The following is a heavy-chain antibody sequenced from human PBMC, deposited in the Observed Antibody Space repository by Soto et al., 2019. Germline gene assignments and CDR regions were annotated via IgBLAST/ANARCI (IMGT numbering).Heavy chain of an antibody. J-gene: IGHJ6*03. V-gene: IGHV1-69*04. Sequence: QVQLVQSGAEVKKPGSSVKVSCKASGDTFSNHTISWVRQAPGQGLEWMGRIIPILGVGNYAQKFQGRVTIPADKSTTTAYMELSSLRSADTAVYYCARVAEMGTVTEGYYYYMDVWGKGTTVTVSS. CDR1: GDTFSNHT. CDR3: ARVAEMGTVTEGYYYYMDV. CDR2: IIPILGVG. D-gene: IGHD4-17*01.